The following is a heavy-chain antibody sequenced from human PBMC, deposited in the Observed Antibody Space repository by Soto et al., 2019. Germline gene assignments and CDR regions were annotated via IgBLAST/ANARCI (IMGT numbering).Heavy chain of an antibody. CDR3: ARMKLARLDL. CDR2: IIPVLGTI. Sequence: QVQLVQSGPEVKKPGSSVNISCTAPKTTFSDYGLNWVRQAPGQGLEWMGGIIPVLGTINYAQKFQGRVTITAETSTSTSYLELTSLTSEDTAVYYCARMKLARLDLWGQGTLVTVSS. CDR1: KTTFSDYG. J-gene: IGHJ4*02. V-gene: IGHV1-69*06.